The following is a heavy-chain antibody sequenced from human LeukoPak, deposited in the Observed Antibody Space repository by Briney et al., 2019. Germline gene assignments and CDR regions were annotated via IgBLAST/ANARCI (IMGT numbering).Heavy chain of an antibody. J-gene: IGHJ3*02. CDR2: INPSGGST. CDR3: ASPPWLKDAFDI. D-gene: IGHD5-24*01. CDR1: GYTFTSYY. Sequence: ASVKVSCKASGYTFTSYYMHWVRQAPGQGLEWMGIINPSGGSTSYAQKFQGRVTMTRDTSTSTVYMELSSLRSEDTAVYYCASPPWLKDAFDIWGQGTMVTVSS. V-gene: IGHV1-46*01.